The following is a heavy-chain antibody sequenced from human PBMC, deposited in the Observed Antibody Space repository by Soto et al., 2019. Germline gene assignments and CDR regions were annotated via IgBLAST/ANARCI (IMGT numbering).Heavy chain of an antibody. CDR1: GYTFTNYG. V-gene: IGHV1-18*01. CDR2: ISAHNGNT. CDR3: ARDGALGENHYYYGMDV. Sequence: QVQLVQSGAEVKKPGASVKVSCKASGYTFTNYGISWVRQAPGQGLEWMGWISAHNGNTNYAQKLQGRVTMTTDASXSXDYMELRSLRSDDTAMYYCARDGALGENHYYYGMDVWGQGTTVTVSS. D-gene: IGHD3-16*01. J-gene: IGHJ6*02.